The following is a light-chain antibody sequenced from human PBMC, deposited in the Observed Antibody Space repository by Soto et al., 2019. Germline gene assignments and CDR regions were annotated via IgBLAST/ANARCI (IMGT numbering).Light chain of an antibody. CDR2: GAF. CDR1: QSVNSSH. Sequence: EIVLTQSPGTLSLSPGERATLSCRASQSVNSSHLNWYPHKPGQAPRLLIYGAFIRAAGIPDRFSGSGSRADFTLTISRLEPEDSGLYYCQQYDASRPSWTFGQGTKVEI. CDR3: QQYDASRPSWT. J-gene: IGKJ1*01. V-gene: IGKV3-20*01.